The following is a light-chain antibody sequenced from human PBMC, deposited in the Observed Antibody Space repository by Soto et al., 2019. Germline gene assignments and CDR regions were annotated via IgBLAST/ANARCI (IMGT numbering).Light chain of an antibody. V-gene: IGKV2-28*01. CDR2: LGS. J-gene: IGKJ5*01. CDR3: MQALQTPIT. Sequence: DIVRTQSQLSLPVTPVEPASISCRSSQSLLHSNGYNYLDWYLQKPGQSPQLLIYLGSNRASGVPDRFSGSGSGTDFTLKISRVEAEDVGVYYCMQALQTPITFGQGTRLEIK. CDR1: QSLLHSNGYNY.